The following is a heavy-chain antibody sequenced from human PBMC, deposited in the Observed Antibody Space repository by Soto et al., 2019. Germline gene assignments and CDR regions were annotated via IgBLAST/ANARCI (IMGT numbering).Heavy chain of an antibody. CDR1: GFTFSSYG. V-gene: IGHV3-30*18. CDR3: AKGGPMVRGPRGYFDY. J-gene: IGHJ4*02. D-gene: IGHD3-10*01. CDR2: ISYDGSNK. Sequence: QVQLVESGGGVVQPGRSLRLSCAASGFTFSSYGMHWVRQAPGKGREWVAVISYDGSNKYYADSVTGRFTISRDNSKNPLYLQMNSLRAEDTDVYYCAKGGPMVRGPRGYFDYWGQGTLVTVS.